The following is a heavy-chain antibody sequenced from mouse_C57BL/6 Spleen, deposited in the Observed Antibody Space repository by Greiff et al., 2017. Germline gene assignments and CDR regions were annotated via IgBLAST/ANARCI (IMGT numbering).Heavy chain of an antibody. D-gene: IGHD1-1*01. CDR1: GYAFTNYL. CDR2: INPGGGGT. Sequence: QVQLQQSGAELVRPGTSVKVSCKASGYAFTNYLIEWVKQRPGQGLEWIGVINPGGGGTNYSEKFKGKATLTADKSSSTAYLQLSSLTSEDSAVYFCARRSYGSSLDYWGQGTTLTVSS. J-gene: IGHJ2*01. CDR3: ARRSYGSSLDY. V-gene: IGHV1-54*01.